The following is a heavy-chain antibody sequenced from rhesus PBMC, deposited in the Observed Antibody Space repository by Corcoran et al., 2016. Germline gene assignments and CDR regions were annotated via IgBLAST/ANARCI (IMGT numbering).Heavy chain of an antibody. V-gene: IGHV4-80*01. D-gene: IGHD3-28*01. J-gene: IGHJ4*01. CDR1: GGSFSNYW. CDR3: ARLYYFDSGYGFDY. CDR2: INGNSGNT. Sequence: QVRLQESGPGLVKPSQTLSLTCAVSGGSFSNYWWRWIRQPPGKGLEWIGEINGNSGNTNHNPSLKSRVTISKDASKNQFSLKLSSVTAADTAVYWCARLYYFDSGYGFDYWGQGVLVTVSS.